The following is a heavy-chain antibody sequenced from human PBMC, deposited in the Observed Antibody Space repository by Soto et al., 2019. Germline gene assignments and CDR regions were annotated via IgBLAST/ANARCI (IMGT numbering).Heavy chain of an antibody. CDR1: GFTFTNYA. CDR2: ISSSSSYI. J-gene: IGHJ6*02. V-gene: IGHV3-21*01. Sequence: TGGSLRLSCAASGFTFTNYAMHWVRQAPGKGLEWVSSISSSSSYIYYADSVKGRFTISRDNAKNSLYLQMNSLRAEDTAVYYCARDLYSPERYGMDVWGQGTTVTVSS. CDR3: ARDLYSPERYGMDV. D-gene: IGHD6-13*01.